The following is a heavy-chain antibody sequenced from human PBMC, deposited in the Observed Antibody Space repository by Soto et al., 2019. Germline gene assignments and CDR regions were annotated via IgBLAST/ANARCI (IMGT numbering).Heavy chain of an antibody. CDR2: ISSSSSYI. V-gene: IGHV3-21*01. J-gene: IGHJ6*02. CDR3: ARDLAGTTDYYYGMDV. Sequence: PGGSLRLSCAASGFTFSSYSMNWVRQAPGKGLEWVSSISSSSSYIYYADSVKGRFTISRDNAKNSLYLQMNSLRAEDTAVYYCARDLAGTTDYYYGMDVWGQGTTVTVSS. CDR1: GFTFSSYS. D-gene: IGHD1-7*01.